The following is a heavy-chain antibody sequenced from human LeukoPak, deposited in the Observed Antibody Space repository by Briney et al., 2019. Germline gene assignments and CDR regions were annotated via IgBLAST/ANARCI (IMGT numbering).Heavy chain of an antibody. CDR3: ATSGYSSTWAHDY. CDR2: TYYRSKWFN. J-gene: IGHJ4*02. Sequence: SQTLSLTCAISGDSVSRNSAAWNWIRQSRSRGLECLGRTYYRSKWFNYYADSVKSRISVNPDTSKNQFSLQLTSVTPEDTAVYYCATSGYSSTWAHDYWGQGTLVTVSS. CDR1: GDSVSRNSAA. D-gene: IGHD6-13*01. V-gene: IGHV6-1*01.